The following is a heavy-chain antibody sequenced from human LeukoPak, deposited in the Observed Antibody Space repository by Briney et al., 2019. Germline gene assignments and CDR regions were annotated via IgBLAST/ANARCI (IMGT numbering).Heavy chain of an antibody. J-gene: IGHJ6*03. CDR1: GFTFSAYW. D-gene: IGHD3-9*01. Sequence: GGSLRLSCAASGFTFSAYWMTWVRQAPGKGLEWVANIKQDGSEKYYVDSVKGRFTISRDNAKNSLYLQMNSLRAEDTAVYYCAKDGGYSDILTGYIYYYYYMDVWGKGTTVTISS. CDR3: AKDGGYSDILTGYIYYYYYMDV. CDR2: IKQDGSEK. V-gene: IGHV3-7*01.